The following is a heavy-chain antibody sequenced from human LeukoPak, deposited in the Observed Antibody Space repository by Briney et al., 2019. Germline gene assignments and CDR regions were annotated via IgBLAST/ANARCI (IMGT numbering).Heavy chain of an antibody. V-gene: IGHV3-30*18. J-gene: IGHJ4*02. Sequence: GGSLRLSCAVSGFTFSKYAIHWVRQAPGKGLEWVAVIPHRENNQNYADSVKGRFTTSRDTSKSMVYLQLNDLRTEDTAVYYCAKERTPYDYGAEFEYWGQGTLVTVSS. CDR2: IPHRENNQ. D-gene: IGHD3-16*01. CDR3: AKERTPYDYGAEFEY. CDR1: GFTFSKYA.